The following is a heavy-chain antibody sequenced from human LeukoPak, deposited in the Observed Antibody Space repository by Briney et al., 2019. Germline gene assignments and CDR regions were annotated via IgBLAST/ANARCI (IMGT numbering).Heavy chain of an antibody. Sequence: SETLSLTCTVSGGSISSGSYYWGWIRQPPGKGLEWIGSIYYSGSTYYNPSLKSRVSMSVDTSKNQFSLKLSSVTAADTAVYYCAREGLVVVAATRYYYYYYYMDVWGKGTTVTISS. CDR3: AREGLVVVAATRYYYYYYYMDV. D-gene: IGHD2-15*01. J-gene: IGHJ6*03. CDR1: GGSISSGSYY. CDR2: IYYSGST. V-gene: IGHV4-39*07.